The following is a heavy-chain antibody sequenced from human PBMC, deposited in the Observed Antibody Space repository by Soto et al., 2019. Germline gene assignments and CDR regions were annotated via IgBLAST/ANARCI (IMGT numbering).Heavy chain of an antibody. CDR2: IYYSGST. D-gene: IGHD4-17*01. CDR3: AVFTTVTTLGFDY. V-gene: IGHV4-39*01. Sequence: SETLSLTCTVSGGSISSSSYYWGWIRQPPGKGLEWIGSIYYSGSTYYNPSLKSRATISVDTSKNQFSLKLSSVTAADTAVYYCAVFTTVTTLGFDYWGQGTLVTGSS. J-gene: IGHJ4*02. CDR1: GGSISSSSYY.